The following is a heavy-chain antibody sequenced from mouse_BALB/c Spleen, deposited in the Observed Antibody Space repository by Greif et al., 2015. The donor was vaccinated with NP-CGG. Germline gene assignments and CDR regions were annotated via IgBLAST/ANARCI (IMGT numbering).Heavy chain of an antibody. Sequence: QVQLKESGPDLVAPSQSLSITCTVSGFSLTSYGVHWVRQPPGKGLEWLVVIWSDGSTTYNSALKSRLSISKDNSKSQVFLKMNSLQTDDTAMYYCARHHYYGSSYAMDYWGQGTSVTVSS. V-gene: IGHV2-6-2*01. CDR2: IWSDGST. D-gene: IGHD1-1*01. CDR3: ARHHYYGSSYAMDY. J-gene: IGHJ4*01. CDR1: GFSLTSYG.